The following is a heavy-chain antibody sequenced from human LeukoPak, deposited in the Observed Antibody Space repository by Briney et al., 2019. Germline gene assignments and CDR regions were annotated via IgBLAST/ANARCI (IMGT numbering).Heavy chain of an antibody. CDR2: INHSGTT. V-gene: IGHV4-34*01. Sequence: SGTLSLTCAVYGGSFSGYYWSWIRQPPGKGLEWIGEINHSGTTNYNPSLKSRVTISVDTSKNQFSLKLNSVTAADTAVYYCARGYQLLWGGWFDPWGQGTLVTVSS. D-gene: IGHD2-2*01. CDR1: GGSFSGYY. J-gene: IGHJ5*02. CDR3: ARGYQLLWGGWFDP.